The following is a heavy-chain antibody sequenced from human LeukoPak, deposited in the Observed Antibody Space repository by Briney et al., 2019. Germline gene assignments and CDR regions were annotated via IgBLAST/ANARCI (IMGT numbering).Heavy chain of an antibody. CDR1: GGSISSYY. J-gene: IGHJ5*02. Sequence: SETLSLTCTVSGGSISSYYWSWIRQPPGKGLEWIGYIYYSGSTNYNPSLKSRVTISVDTSKNQFSLKLSSVTAADTAVYYCARSFSGFPRPTMIVVATVGFDPWGQGTLVTVSS. V-gene: IGHV4-59*01. D-gene: IGHD3-22*01. CDR2: IYYSGST. CDR3: ARSFSGFPRPTMIVVATVGFDP.